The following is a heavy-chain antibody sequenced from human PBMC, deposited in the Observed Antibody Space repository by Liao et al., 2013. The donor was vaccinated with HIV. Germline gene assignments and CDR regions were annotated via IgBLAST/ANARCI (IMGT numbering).Heavy chain of an antibody. D-gene: IGHD6-13*01. V-gene: IGHV4-59*01. J-gene: IGHJ6*03. Sequence: QVQLQESGPGLVKPSETLSLTCTVSGGSISSYYWSWIRQPPGKGLEWIGYIYYSGSTNYNPSLKSRVTISVDTSKNQFSLKLSSVTAADTAVYYCARASSWYLIDYYYYMDVWGKGTTVTVSS. CDR2: IYYSGST. CDR1: GGSISSYY. CDR3: ARASSWYLIDYYYYMDV.